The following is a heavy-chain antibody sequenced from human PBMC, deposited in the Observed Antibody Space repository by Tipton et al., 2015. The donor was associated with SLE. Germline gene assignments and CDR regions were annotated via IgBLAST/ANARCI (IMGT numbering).Heavy chain of an antibody. CDR2: ISSSSSYI. Sequence: QLVQSGGGLVKPGGSLRLSCAASGFTFSSYSMNWVRQAPGKGLEWVPSISSSSSYIYYADSVKGRFTISRDNAKNSLYLQMNSLRAEDTAVYYCARDVGNVVDYYYGMDVWGQGTTVTVSS. D-gene: IGHD2-15*01. CDR1: GFTFSSYS. V-gene: IGHV3-21*03. CDR3: ARDVGNVVDYYYGMDV. J-gene: IGHJ6*02.